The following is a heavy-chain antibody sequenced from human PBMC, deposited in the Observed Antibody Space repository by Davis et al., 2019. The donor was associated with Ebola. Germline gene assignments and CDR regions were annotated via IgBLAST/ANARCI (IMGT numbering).Heavy chain of an antibody. D-gene: IGHD6-6*01. V-gene: IGHV1-69*06. J-gene: IGHJ5*02. Sequence: SVKVSCMASAGTFSSYAISWVRQAPGQGLEWMGGIIPIFGTANYAQKFQGRVTITADKSTSTAYMELSSLRSEDTAVYYCARDKYSSSFFDPWGQGTLVTVSS. CDR2: IIPIFGTA. CDR3: ARDKYSSSFFDP. CDR1: AGTFSSYA.